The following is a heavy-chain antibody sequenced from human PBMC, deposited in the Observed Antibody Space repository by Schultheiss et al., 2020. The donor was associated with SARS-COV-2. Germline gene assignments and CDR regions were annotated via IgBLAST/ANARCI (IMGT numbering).Heavy chain of an antibody. CDR3: AIEDGRYDFWSGYLRDY. D-gene: IGHD3-3*01. CDR1: GFTFSSYG. V-gene: IGHV3-33*01. CDR2: IWYDGSNK. J-gene: IGHJ4*02. Sequence: GESLKISCAASGFTFSSYGMHWVRQAPGKGLEWVAVIWYDGSNKYYADSVKGRFTISRDNSKNTLYLQMNSLRAEDTAVYYCAIEDGRYDFWSGYLRDYWGQGTLVTVSS.